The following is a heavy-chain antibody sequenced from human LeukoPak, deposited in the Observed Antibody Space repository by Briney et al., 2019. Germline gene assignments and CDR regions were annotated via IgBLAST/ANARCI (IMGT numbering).Heavy chain of an antibody. J-gene: IGHJ5*02. CDR1: GFSISSGCY. CDR3: ARDWNYGWFDP. V-gene: IGHV4-38-2*02. D-gene: IGHD1-7*01. Sequence: SETLSLTGTVSGFSISSGCYWGWTRQPPGKGLGWIGSIYDSGSTYYNPSLRSRVTISVDTSKNQFSLKLSSVTAADTAVYYCARDWNYGWFDPWGQGTLVTVSS. CDR2: IYDSGST.